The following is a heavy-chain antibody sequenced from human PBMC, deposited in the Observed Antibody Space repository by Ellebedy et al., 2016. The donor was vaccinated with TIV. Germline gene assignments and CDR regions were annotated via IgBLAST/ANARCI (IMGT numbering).Heavy chain of an antibody. D-gene: IGHD5-18*01. Sequence: GESLKISXAASGLTFSDYAMTWARQSPGKGLEWVSGISSSGRDTYYADSVKGRFTISRDNSKNTLYLQMNSLRAEDTAVYYCAKGGRFSYGRFDYWGQGTLVTVSS. CDR3: AKGGRFSYGRFDY. J-gene: IGHJ4*02. CDR2: ISSSGRDT. CDR1: GLTFSDYA. V-gene: IGHV3-23*01.